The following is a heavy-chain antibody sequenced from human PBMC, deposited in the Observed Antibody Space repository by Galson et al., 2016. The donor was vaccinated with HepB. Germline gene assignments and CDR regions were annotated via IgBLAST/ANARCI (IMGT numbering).Heavy chain of an antibody. CDR1: GGSFSGDY. CDR3: ARDRRQGYSYGYATEYHYYGMDV. V-gene: IGHV4-34*01. Sequence: SETLSLTCAVYGGSFSGDYWNWIRQPPGKGLEWIGEINHSGSTNYNPSLKSRLTISVDRSKNQISLKVRSVTAADTAVYYCARDRRQGYSYGYATEYHYYGMDVWGQGTTVTVSS. J-gene: IGHJ6*02. CDR2: INHSGST. D-gene: IGHD5-18*01.